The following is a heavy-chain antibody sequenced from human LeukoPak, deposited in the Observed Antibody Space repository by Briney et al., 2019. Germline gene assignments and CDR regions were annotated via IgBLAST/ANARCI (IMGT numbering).Heavy chain of an antibody. CDR2: KNPNSGNT. Sequence: ASVKVSCKASGYTFTSYDINWVRQATGQGLEWMGWKNPNSGNTGYAQKFQGRVTITRNTSISTAYMELSSLRSEDTAVYYCARGQVPTFGPHYYYYYYMDVWGKGTTVTVSS. CDR1: GYTFTSYD. V-gene: IGHV1-8*03. J-gene: IGHJ6*03. CDR3: ARGQVPTFGPHYYYYYYMDV. D-gene: IGHD2/OR15-2a*01.